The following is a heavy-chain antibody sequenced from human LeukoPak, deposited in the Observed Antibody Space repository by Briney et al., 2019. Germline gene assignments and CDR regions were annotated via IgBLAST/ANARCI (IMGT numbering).Heavy chain of an antibody. V-gene: IGHV3-30*04. J-gene: IGHJ4*02. CDR1: GFTLSTYA. CDR2: ISYDGSNK. Sequence: PGRSLRLSCAASGFTLSTYAMYWVRQAPGKGLEWVAVISYDGSNKYYADSVKGRFSISKDNYKNTLYLQMNSLRPEDTAVYYCARDLFSGSDYWGQGTLVTVSS. CDR3: ARDLFSGSDY. D-gene: IGHD6-19*01.